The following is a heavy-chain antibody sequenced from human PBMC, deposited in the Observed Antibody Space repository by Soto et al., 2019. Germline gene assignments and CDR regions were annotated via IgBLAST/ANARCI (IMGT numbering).Heavy chain of an antibody. CDR3: ARDLLSLLSH. CDR1: GFTFITYT. D-gene: IGHD2-15*01. V-gene: IGHV3-21*01. J-gene: IGHJ4*02. Sequence: GGSLRLSCAASGFTFITYTMDWVRQAPGKGLEWVSSISSSSSYIYYADSVKGRFTISRDNAKSSLYLQMNSLRAEDTAMYYCARDLLSLLSHWGQGTLVTVSS. CDR2: ISSSSSYI.